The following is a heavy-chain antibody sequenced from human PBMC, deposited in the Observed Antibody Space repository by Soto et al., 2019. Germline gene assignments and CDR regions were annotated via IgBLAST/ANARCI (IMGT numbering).Heavy chain of an antibody. J-gene: IGHJ4*02. CDR1: GFTFSSYW. V-gene: IGHV3-74*01. D-gene: IGHD6-13*01. CDR3: ASKANTNSWFVGDY. CDR2: INGDGSST. Sequence: GGSLRLSCAASGFTFSSYWMHWVRQAPGKGLVWVSRINGDGSSTNYADSVRGRFTIFRDNARNTLYLQMNSLRAEDTAVYYCASKANTNSWFVGDYWGQGSLVTVSS.